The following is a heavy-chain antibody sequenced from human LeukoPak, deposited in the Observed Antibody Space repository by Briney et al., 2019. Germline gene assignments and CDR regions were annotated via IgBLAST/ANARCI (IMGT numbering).Heavy chain of an antibody. J-gene: IGHJ4*02. CDR2: IYYSGST. CDR3: ARHLNNCGDDCYIFDY. D-gene: IGHD2-21*01. V-gene: IGHV4-59*08. Sequence: PSETLSLTCTVSGGSIFSYYWSWIRQPPGKGLEWLGYIYYSGSTNYNPSLKSRVTISVDTSKNQFSLRVSSVTAADTAVYYCARHLNNCGDDCYIFDYWGQGTLVTVSS. CDR1: GGSIFSYY.